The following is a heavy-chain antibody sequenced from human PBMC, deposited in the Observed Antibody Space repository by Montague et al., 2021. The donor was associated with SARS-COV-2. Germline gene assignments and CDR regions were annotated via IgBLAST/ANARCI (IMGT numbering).Heavy chain of an antibody. Sequence: SLRLSCAASGFTFSSFGMNWVRQAPGKRLEWVASISRESTYILYAESVRGRFTVSRDNAQNLLFLQMNSLRAEDTALYYCARFETANFYSSGVDVWGQGTTVTVSS. CDR2: ISRESTYI. V-gene: IGHV3-21*04. CDR3: ARFETANFYSSGVDV. J-gene: IGHJ6*02. D-gene: IGHD3-10*01. CDR1: GFTFSSFG.